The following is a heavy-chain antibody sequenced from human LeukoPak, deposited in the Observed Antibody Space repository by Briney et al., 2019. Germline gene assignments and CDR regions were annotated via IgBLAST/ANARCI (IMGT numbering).Heavy chain of an antibody. CDR1: GFTFSSYE. CDR3: ARDSYSSSWDY. D-gene: IGHD6-6*01. Sequence: GGSLRLSCAASGFTFSSYEMNWVRQAPGKGLEWVSYISSSGSTIYYADSVKGRFTISRDNAKNSLYLQMNSLRAEDTAVYYCARDSYSSSWDYWGLGTLVTVSS. V-gene: IGHV3-48*03. CDR2: ISSSGSTI. J-gene: IGHJ4*02.